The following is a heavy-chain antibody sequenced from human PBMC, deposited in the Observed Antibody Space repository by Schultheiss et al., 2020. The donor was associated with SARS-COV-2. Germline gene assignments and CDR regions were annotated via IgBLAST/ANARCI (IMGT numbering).Heavy chain of an antibody. D-gene: IGHD1-26*01. J-gene: IGHJ6*03. CDR3: ATLYSGSYYLYYYYYMDV. CDR2: IYYSGST. CDR1: GGSISSYY. Sequence: SETLSLTCTVSGGSISSYYWSWIRQPPGKGLEWIGYIYYSGSTYYNPSLKSRVTISVDTSKNQFSLKLSSVTAADTTVYYCATLYSGSYYLYYYYYMDVWGKGTTVTVSS. V-gene: IGHV4-59*12.